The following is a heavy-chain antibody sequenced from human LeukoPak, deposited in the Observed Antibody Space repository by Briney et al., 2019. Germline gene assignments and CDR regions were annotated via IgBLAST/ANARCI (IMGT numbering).Heavy chain of an antibody. CDR3: ARQASNQWLAYYYMDV. Sequence: GGSLRLSCAASGFTFSSYLMHWVRQAPGKGLVWVSRINSDGSSTSYADSVKGRFTISRDNAKNTLYLQMNSLRAEDTAVYYCARQASNQWLAYYYMDVWGKGTTVTVSS. V-gene: IGHV3-74*01. CDR1: GFTFSSYL. J-gene: IGHJ6*03. CDR2: INSDGSST. D-gene: IGHD6-19*01.